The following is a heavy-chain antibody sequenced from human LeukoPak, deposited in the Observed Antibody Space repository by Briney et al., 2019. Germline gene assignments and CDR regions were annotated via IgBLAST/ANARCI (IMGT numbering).Heavy chain of an antibody. Sequence: SETLSLTCTVSGGSISSSSYYWGWIRQPPGKGLEWIGSIYYSGSTYYNPSLKSRVTISVDTSKNQFSLKLSSVTAADTAVYYCARGSSSWYSMNWFDPWGQGTLVTVSS. CDR3: ARGSSSWYSMNWFDP. D-gene: IGHD6-13*01. V-gene: IGHV4-39*01. J-gene: IGHJ5*02. CDR2: IYYSGST. CDR1: GGSISSSSYY.